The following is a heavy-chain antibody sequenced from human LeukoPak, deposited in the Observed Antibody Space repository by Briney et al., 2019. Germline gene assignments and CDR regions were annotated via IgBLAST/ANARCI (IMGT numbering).Heavy chain of an antibody. CDR1: GGSISSSNW. CDR2: IYHSGST. V-gene: IGHV4-4*02. CDR3: ARDLEREYYYDSPKDY. Sequence: SGTLSLTCAVSGGSISSSNWWSWVRQPPGKGLEWIGEIYHSGSTNYNPSLKSRVTISVDKSKNQFSLKLSSVTAADTAVYYCARDLEREYYYDSPKDYWGQGTLVTVSS. D-gene: IGHD3-22*01. J-gene: IGHJ4*02.